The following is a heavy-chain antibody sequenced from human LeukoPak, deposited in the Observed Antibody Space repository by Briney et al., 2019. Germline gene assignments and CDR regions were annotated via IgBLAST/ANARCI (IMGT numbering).Heavy chain of an antibody. CDR1: GYTFTSYG. CDR2: ISAYNGHT. D-gene: IGHD6-13*01. J-gene: IGHJ6*02. CDR3: ARDTYSSNWPSYYYYGMDV. Sequence: ASVKVSCKASGYTFTSYGISWVRQAPGQGLEWMGWISAYNGHTNYAQNLQGRVTMTTDTSTSTAYMELWSLRSDDTAVYYCARDTYSSNWPSYYYYGMDVWGQGTTVTVSS. V-gene: IGHV1-18*01.